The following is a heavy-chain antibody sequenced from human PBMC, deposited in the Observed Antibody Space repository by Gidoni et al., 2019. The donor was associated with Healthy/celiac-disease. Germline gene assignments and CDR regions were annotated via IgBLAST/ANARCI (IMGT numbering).Heavy chain of an antibody. V-gene: IGHV3-21*01. D-gene: IGHD6-19*01. Sequence: EVQLVESGGGLVKPGGSLRLSCAASGFTFGSYSMNWVRQAPGKGLEWVSSISSSSSYIYYADSVKGRFTISRDNAKNSLYLQMNSLRAEDTAVYYCARRGIAVADYWGQGTLVTVSS. CDR3: ARRGIAVADY. CDR1: GFTFGSYS. J-gene: IGHJ4*02. CDR2: ISSSSSYI.